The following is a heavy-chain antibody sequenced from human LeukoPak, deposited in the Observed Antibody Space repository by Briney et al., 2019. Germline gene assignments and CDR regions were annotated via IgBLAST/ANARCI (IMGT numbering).Heavy chain of an antibody. D-gene: IGHD6-13*01. CDR3: ARVGSSWSYYFDY. CDR1: GGSISSGDYY. Sequence: NSSETLSLTCTVSGGSISSGDYYWSWIRRPPGKGLEWIGYIYYSGSTYYNPSLKSRVTISVDTSKNQFSLKLSSVTAADTAVYYCARVGSSWSYYFDYWGQGTLVTVSS. V-gene: IGHV4-30-4*08. CDR2: IYYSGST. J-gene: IGHJ4*02.